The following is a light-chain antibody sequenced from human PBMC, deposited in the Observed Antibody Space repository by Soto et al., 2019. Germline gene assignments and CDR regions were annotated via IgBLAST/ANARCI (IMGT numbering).Light chain of an antibody. V-gene: IGKV3-15*01. Sequence: EIVMTQSPATLSVSPGERATLSCRASQSVGSNLAWYQQKPGQAPRLLIYGASTRATGIPARFSGSGSGTEFTLTISSLQSEDFAVYYCQQYNYWPPWTFGQGT. CDR2: GAS. J-gene: IGKJ1*01. CDR1: QSVGSN. CDR3: QQYNYWPPWT.